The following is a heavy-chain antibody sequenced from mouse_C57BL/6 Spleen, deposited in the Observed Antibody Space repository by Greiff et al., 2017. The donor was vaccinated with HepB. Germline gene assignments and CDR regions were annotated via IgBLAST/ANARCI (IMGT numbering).Heavy chain of an antibody. CDR3: ARGGGNYGGAMDY. CDR2: IDPSDSYT. V-gene: IGHV1-69*01. Sequence: QVQLKQPGAELVMPGASVKLSCKASGYTFTSYWMHWVKQRPGQGLEWIGEIDPSDSYTNYNQKFKGKSTLTVDKSSSTAYMQLSSLTSEDSAVYYCARGGGNYGGAMDYWGQGTSVTVSS. CDR1: GYTFTSYW. J-gene: IGHJ4*01. D-gene: IGHD2-1*01.